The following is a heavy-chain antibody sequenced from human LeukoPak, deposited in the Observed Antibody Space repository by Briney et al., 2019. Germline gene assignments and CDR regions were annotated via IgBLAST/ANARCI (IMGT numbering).Heavy chain of an antibody. J-gene: IGHJ5*02. CDR1: GGSISSSSYY. V-gene: IGHV4-39*07. CDR2: IYYSGST. CDR3: ARAGDGRYNWFDP. D-gene: IGHD5-24*01. Sequence: TSETLSLTCTVSGGSISSSSYYWGWIRQPPGKGLEWIGSIYYSGSTYYNPSLKSRVTISVDTSKNQFSLKLSSVTAADTAVYYCARAGDGRYNWFDPWGQGTLVTVSS.